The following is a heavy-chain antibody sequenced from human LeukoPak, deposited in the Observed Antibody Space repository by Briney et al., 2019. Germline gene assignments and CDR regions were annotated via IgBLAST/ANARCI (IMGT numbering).Heavy chain of an antibody. CDR3: ARGILRYFDWLEDYHYYGMDV. V-gene: IGHV3-30-3*01. Sequence: GGSLRLSCAASGFTFSSYAMHWVRQAPGKGLEWVAVISYDGSNKYYADSVKGRFTISRDNSKNTLYLQMNSLRAEDTAVYYCARGILRYFDWLEDYHYYGMDVWGQGTTVTVSS. J-gene: IGHJ6*02. D-gene: IGHD3-9*01. CDR2: ISYDGSNK. CDR1: GFTFSSYA.